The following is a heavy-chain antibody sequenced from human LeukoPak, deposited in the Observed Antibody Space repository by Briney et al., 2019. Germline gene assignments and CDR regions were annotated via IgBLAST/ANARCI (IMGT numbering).Heavy chain of an antibody. J-gene: IGHJ5*02. Sequence: PGGSLRLSCAASGFTFSSYSMNWVRQAPGKGLEWVSSISSSSSYIYYADSVKGRFTISRDNAKNSLYLQMNSLRAEDTAVYYCARGPWYYYDSSERAPNWFDPWGQGTLVTVSS. CDR2: ISSSSSYI. V-gene: IGHV3-21*01. D-gene: IGHD3-22*01. CDR3: ARGPWYYYDSSERAPNWFDP. CDR1: GFTFSSYS.